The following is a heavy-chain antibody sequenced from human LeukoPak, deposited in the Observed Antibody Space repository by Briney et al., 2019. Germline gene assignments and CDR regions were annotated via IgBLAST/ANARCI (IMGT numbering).Heavy chain of an antibody. CDR2: ISAYSGNT. CDR1: GYTFTSYG. V-gene: IGHV1-18*01. Sequence: ASVKVSCKASGYTFTSYGISWVRQAPGQGLEWMGWISAYSGNTNYAQKLQGRVTMTTDTSTSTAYMELRSLRSDDTAVYYCARLVVPAAIPNDAFDIWGQGTMVTVSS. J-gene: IGHJ3*02. D-gene: IGHD2-2*01. CDR3: ARLVVPAAIPNDAFDI.